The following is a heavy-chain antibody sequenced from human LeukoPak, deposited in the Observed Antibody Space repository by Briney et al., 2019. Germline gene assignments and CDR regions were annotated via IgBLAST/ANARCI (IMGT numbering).Heavy chain of an antibody. CDR1: GFTFSSHA. V-gene: IGHV3-23*01. J-gene: IGHJ4*02. D-gene: IGHD6-6*01. Sequence: GGSLRLSCAASGFTFSSHAMSWARQAPGKGLEWVSAISASGGTTYYADSVKGRFTISRDNSKNTLYLEMNSLRAEDTAIYYCAKGYSSSSSFDYWGQGTLVTVS. CDR3: AKGYSSSSSFDY. CDR2: ISASGGTT.